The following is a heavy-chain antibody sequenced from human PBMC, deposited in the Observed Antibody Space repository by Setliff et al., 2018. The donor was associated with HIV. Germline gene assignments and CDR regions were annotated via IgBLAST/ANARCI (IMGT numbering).Heavy chain of an antibody. CDR2: IHTSGNT. D-gene: IGHD3-22*01. V-gene: IGHV4-61*02. Sequence: SETLSLTCTVSGGSISSGSYYWSWIRQPAGKGLEWIGRIHTSGNTNYNPSLKSRVTISVDTSKNQFSLKLSSVTAADTAVYYCAREERYYDGKGALDYWGQGTLVTVSS. CDR3: AREERYYDGKGALDY. J-gene: IGHJ4*02. CDR1: GGSISSGSYY.